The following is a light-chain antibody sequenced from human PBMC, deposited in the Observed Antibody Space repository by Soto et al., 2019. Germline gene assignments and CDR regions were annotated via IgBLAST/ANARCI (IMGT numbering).Light chain of an antibody. V-gene: IGKV1-33*01. CDR1: QDINIY. J-gene: IGKJ5*01. CDR3: QQYDILPIT. Sequence: DIQMTQSPSSLFASVGHRVTITCQATQDINIYLNLYQQKPGKAPNLLIYDASNLEIGVPSRFSGSGSGTHFTYTISSLQTEDIGTYYCQQYDILPITFGRGTRLEIK. CDR2: DAS.